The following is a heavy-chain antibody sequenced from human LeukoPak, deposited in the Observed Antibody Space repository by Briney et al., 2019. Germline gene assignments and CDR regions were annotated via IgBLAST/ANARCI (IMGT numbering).Heavy chain of an antibody. D-gene: IGHD6-6*01. Sequence: SETLSLTCTVSGGSISSYYWSWIRQPPGKGLEWIGYTYYSGSTNYNPSLKSRVTISVDTSKNQFSLKLSSVTAADTAVYYCARADGSIAARSSYFDYWGQGTLVTVSS. J-gene: IGHJ4*02. CDR2: TYYSGST. CDR1: GGSISSYY. CDR3: ARADGSIAARSSYFDY. V-gene: IGHV4-59*01.